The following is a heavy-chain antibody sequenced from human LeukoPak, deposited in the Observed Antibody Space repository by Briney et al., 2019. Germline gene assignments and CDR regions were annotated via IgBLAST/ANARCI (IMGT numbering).Heavy chain of an antibody. CDR1: GFTFSSYA. J-gene: IGHJ4*02. CDR2: MSGSGGST. D-gene: IGHD3-22*01. Sequence: GGSLRLSCAASGFTFSSYAMSWVRQAPGKGLEWVSAMSGSGGSTYYADSVKGRFTISRDNSKNTLYLQMNSLRAEDTAVYYCAKVDPYYYDSSTLAYWGQGTLVTVSS. CDR3: AKVDPYYYDSSTLAY. V-gene: IGHV3-23*01.